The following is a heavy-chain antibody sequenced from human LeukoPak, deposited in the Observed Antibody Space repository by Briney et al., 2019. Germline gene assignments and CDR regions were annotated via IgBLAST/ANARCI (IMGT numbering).Heavy chain of an antibody. J-gene: IGHJ6*02. CDR3: ARRGYADYYYGMDV. V-gene: IGHV4-59*08. D-gene: IGHD5-12*01. CDR2: IYYSGST. Sequence: SETLSLTCTVSGGSISSYYWSWIRQPPGKGLEWIGYIYYSGSTNYNPSLKSRVTISVDTSKNQFSLKLSSVTAADTAVYYCARRGYADYYYGMDVRGQGTTVTVSS. CDR1: GGSISSYY.